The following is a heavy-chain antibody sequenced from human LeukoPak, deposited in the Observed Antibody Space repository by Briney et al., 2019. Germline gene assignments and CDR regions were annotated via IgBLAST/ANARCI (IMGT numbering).Heavy chain of an antibody. Sequence: GGSLRLSCAASGFTFISYGMHWVRQAPGKGLEWVSYISSSGSTIYYADSVKGRFTISRDNAKNSLYLQMNSLRAEDTAVYYCAELGITMIGGVWGKGTTVTISS. CDR1: GFTFISYG. V-gene: IGHV3-48*03. CDR3: AELGITMIGGV. J-gene: IGHJ6*04. D-gene: IGHD3-10*02. CDR2: ISSSGSTI.